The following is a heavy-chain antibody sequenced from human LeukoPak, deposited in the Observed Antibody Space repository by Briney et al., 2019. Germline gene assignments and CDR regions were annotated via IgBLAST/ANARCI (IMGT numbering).Heavy chain of an antibody. CDR3: ARVPGSGSYYDY. CDR2: ISSSSSYI. V-gene: IGHV3-21*01. Sequence: GGALRLSCAASGFTFSSYSMNWVRQAPGKGLEWVSSISSSSSYIHYADSVKGRFTISRDNAKNSLYLQMNSLRAEDTAVYYCARVPGSGSYYDYWGQGTLVTVSS. D-gene: IGHD3-10*01. J-gene: IGHJ4*02. CDR1: GFTFSSYS.